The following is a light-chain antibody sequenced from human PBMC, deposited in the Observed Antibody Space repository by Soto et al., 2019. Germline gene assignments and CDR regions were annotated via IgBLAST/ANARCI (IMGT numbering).Light chain of an antibody. CDR1: SSDVGGYNY. CDR3: SSYAGSNKYVV. CDR2: EVS. Sequence: QSVLTQPPSASGSPGQSVTISCTGTSSDVGGYNYVSWYQQHPGKAPKLMIYEVSKRPSGVPDRFSGSKSGNTASLTVSGLQAEDEADYYCSSYAGSNKYVVFGGGTQLTVL. J-gene: IGLJ2*01. V-gene: IGLV2-8*01.